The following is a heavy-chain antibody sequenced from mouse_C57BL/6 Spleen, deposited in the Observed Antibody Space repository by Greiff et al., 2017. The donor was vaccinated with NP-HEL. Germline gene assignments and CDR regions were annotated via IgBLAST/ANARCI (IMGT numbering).Heavy chain of an antibody. V-gene: IGHV1-85*01. Sequence: QVHVKQSGPELVKPGASVKLSCKASGYTFTSYDINWVKQRPGQGLEWIGWIYPRDGSTKYNEKFKGKATLTVDTSSSTAYMELHSLTSEDSAVYFCARGTLDGYLDYWGQGTTLTVSS. CDR1: GYTFTSYD. CDR2: IYPRDGST. CDR3: ARGTLDGYLDY. J-gene: IGHJ2*01. D-gene: IGHD2-3*01.